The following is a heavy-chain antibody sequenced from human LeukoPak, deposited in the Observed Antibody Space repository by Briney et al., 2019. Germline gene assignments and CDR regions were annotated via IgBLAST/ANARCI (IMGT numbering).Heavy chain of an antibody. Sequence: PSETLSLTCAVYGGSFSGYYWSWIRQPPGKGLEWIGEINHSGSTNYNTSLKSRVTISVDTSKNQFSRKLSSVTAADTAVYYVAGGSIAARGRYYYYMDVWGKGTTVTVSS. CDR2: INHSGST. D-gene: IGHD6-6*01. J-gene: IGHJ6*03. CDR3: AGGSIAARGRYYYYMDV. V-gene: IGHV4-34*01. CDR1: GGSFSGYY.